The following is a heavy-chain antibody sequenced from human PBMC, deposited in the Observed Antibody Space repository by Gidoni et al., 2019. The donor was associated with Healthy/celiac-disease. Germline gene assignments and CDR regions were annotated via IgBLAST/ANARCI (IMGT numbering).Heavy chain of an antibody. J-gene: IGHJ5*01. CDR3: ARGGSGYCSGGSCNWVDY. CDR1: GGSFSGYY. Sequence: QVQLQQWGAGLLKPSETLSLTCAVYGGSFSGYYWGWIRQPPGKGLEWIGEINHRGRTNYNPSLKSRVTISVDTSKNQFSLKLSSVTAADTAVYYCARGGSGYCSGGSCNWVDYWGQGTLVTVSS. CDR2: INHRGRT. V-gene: IGHV4-34*01. D-gene: IGHD2-15*01.